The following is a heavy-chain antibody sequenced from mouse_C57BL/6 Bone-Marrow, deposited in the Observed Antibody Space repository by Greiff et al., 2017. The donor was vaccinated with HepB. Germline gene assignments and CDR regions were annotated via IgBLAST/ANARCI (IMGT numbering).Heavy chain of an antibody. J-gene: IGHJ2*01. V-gene: IGHV3-6*01. Sequence: DVQLQESGPGLVKPSQSLSLTCSVTGYSITSGYYWNWIRQFPGNKLEWMGYISYDGSNNYNPSLKNRISITRDTSKNQFFLKLNSVTTEDTATYYCARGILRPYYFDYWGQGTTLTVSS. CDR3: ARGILRPYYFDY. D-gene: IGHD1-2*01. CDR1: GYSITSGYY. CDR2: ISYDGSN.